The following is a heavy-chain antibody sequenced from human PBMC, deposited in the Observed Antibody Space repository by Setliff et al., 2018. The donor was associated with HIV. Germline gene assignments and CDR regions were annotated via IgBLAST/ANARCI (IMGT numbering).Heavy chain of an antibody. CDR3: ARGGSGYSYGYEYYGMDV. V-gene: IGHV1-18*01. D-gene: IGHD5-18*01. CDR2: ISAYNGNT. Sequence: ASVKVSCKASGYTFTSYGISWVRQVPGQGLEWMGWISAYNGNTNYAQKLQGRVTMTTDTSTSTAYMELRSLRSDDTAVYYCARGGSGYSYGYEYYGMDVWGQGTTVTVSS. J-gene: IGHJ6*02. CDR1: GYTFTSYG.